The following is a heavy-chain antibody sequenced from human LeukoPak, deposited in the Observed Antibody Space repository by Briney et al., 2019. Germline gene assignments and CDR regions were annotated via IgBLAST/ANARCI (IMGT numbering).Heavy chain of an antibody. CDR1: GFTVSSNS. D-gene: IGHD2-2*01. J-gene: IGHJ4*02. Sequence: GGSLRLSCAASGFTVSSNSMSWVRQAPGKGLEWVSVIYSGGSTYYADSVKGRFTISSDNSKNTLYLHMNSLRAEDTAVYYWAIQGYQLLGLFMYYFDDWGQGTLVTVSS. V-gene: IGHV3-53*01. CDR2: IYSGGST. CDR3: AIQGYQLLGLFMYYFDD.